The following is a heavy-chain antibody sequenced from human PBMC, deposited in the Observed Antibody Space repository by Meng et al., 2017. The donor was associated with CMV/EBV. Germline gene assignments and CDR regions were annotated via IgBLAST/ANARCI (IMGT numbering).Heavy chain of an antibody. D-gene: IGHD2-2*01. CDR1: GFTFSSYN. Sequence: GESLKISCAASGFTFSSYNMNWVRQAPGKGLEWVSSISPSGTYIYYADSVKGRFTISRDNAKNSLYLQMNRLRAEDTAVYYCARGPRAGGVVPLWGALWFDPWGQGTLVTVSS. CDR2: ISPSGTYI. CDR3: ARGPRAGGVVPLWGALWFDP. J-gene: IGHJ5*02. V-gene: IGHV3-21*01.